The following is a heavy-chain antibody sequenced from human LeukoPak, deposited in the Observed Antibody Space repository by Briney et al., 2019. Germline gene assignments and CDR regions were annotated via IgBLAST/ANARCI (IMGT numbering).Heavy chain of an antibody. J-gene: IGHJ4*02. CDR2: ISGSGGST. CDR1: GFTFSGYA. Sequence: PGGSLRLSCAASGFTFSGYAMSWVRQAPGKGLEWVSAISGSGGSTYYADSVKGRFTISRDNSKNTLYLQMNSLRAEGTAVYYCATAGRYYYDSSGYYSDYWGQGTLVTVSS. D-gene: IGHD3-22*01. CDR3: ATAGRYYYDSSGYYSDY. V-gene: IGHV3-23*01.